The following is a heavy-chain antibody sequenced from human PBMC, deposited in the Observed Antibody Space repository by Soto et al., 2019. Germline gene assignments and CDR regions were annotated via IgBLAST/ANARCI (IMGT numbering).Heavy chain of an antibody. CDR2: IYPGDSDT. Sequence: GESLKISCKGSGYSFTSYWIGWVRQMPGKGLEWMGIIYPGDSDTRYSPSFQGQGTISAGKSICTAYLQWSSLKASDTAMYYCTVPQGRLGGAAGRFDPWGQGTLVTVSS. CDR3: TVPQGRLGGAAGRFDP. V-gene: IGHV5-51*01. D-gene: IGHD6-13*01. CDR1: GYSFTSYW. J-gene: IGHJ5*02.